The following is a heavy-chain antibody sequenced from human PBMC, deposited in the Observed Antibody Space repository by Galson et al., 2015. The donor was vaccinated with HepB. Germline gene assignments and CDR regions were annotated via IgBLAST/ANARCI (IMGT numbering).Heavy chain of an antibody. CDR2: VNFNSGVT. CDR3: AGTTPNYYYYCMDV. D-gene: IGHD2-15*01. V-gene: IGHV1-2*02. Sequence: CKASGNTFSGSYIHWVRQAPGQGLEWMGWVNFNSGVTNYAQKFQGRVTMTRDTSISTAYMELSRLRSDDTAVYYCAGTTPNYYYYCMDVWGKGTTVTVSS. CDR1: GNTFSGSY. J-gene: IGHJ6*03.